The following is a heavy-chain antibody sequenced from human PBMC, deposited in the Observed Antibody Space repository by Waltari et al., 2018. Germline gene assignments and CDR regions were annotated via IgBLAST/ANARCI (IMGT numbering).Heavy chain of an antibody. Sequence: QVQLVQSGAEVKKSGASVKVSCKASGYSFTDYAMHWVRQAPGQGLEWMGWINAGNGNTKYSQNFQGRVTLTRDTSATTAYMELTSLRSEDTAVYYCAREGQWPTWGQGTMVTVSS. CDR1: GYSFTDYA. V-gene: IGHV1-3*01. J-gene: IGHJ3*01. CDR3: AREGQWPT. D-gene: IGHD6-19*01. CDR2: INAGNGNT.